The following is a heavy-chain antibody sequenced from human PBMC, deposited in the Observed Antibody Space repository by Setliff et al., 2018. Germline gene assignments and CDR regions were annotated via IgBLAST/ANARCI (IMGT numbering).Heavy chain of an antibody. CDR3: ARNTDLRNGFDY. Sequence: GGSLRLSCAASGFTFSIYSMNWLRQAPGKGLEWVSYISSGSISTTHYADSVRGRFTVSRDNAKNTLYLEMNNLRAEDSAVYYCARNTDLRNGFDYWGQGTLVTVSS. CDR1: GFTFSIYS. D-gene: IGHD5-18*01. J-gene: IGHJ4*02. CDR2: ISSGSISTT. V-gene: IGHV3-48*01.